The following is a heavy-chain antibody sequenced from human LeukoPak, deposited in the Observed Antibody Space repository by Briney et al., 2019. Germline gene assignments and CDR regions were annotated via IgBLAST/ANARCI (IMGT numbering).Heavy chain of an antibody. J-gene: IGHJ3*02. V-gene: IGHV4-39*07. CDR3: ARVGDTHDAFDI. D-gene: IGHD3-16*01. CDR2: IYYSGST. Sequence: SETLSLTCTVSGGSISSSSYYWGWIRQPPGKGLEWIGSIYYSGSTNYNPSFKSRVTISVDTSKNQFSLKLSSVTAADTAVYYCARVGDTHDAFDIWGQGTMVTVSS. CDR1: GGSISSSSYY.